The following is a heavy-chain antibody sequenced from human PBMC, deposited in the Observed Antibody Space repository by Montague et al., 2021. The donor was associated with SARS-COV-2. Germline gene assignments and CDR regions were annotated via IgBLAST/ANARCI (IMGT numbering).Heavy chain of an antibody. CDR3: ARARTSLIVVVNEFDY. CDR1: AGAIDNHY. Sequence: SETLSLTCTVSAGAIDNHYWSWIRQPPGKELEWIGYIYFSGAASYNHSLKSRVTISVDTSRNQFSLWLSSVTAADTAVYYCARARTSLIVVVNEFDYWGQGTLVTVSS. V-gene: IGHV4-59*11. CDR2: IYFSGAA. J-gene: IGHJ4*02. D-gene: IGHD2-21*01.